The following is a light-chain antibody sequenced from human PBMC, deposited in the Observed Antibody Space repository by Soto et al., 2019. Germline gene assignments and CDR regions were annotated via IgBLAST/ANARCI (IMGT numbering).Light chain of an antibody. J-gene: IGKJ1*01. CDR3: QQGYSRPRT. Sequence: DIQMTQSPSPLSQYVADRVTITCRASQSIRSSLHWSLQKPWKAPKPLIYTTSNLESGVPSRFSGSGSGTDFTLPISRLQPEDFATYFCQQGYSRPRTFGQGTKVDIK. CDR1: QSIRSS. CDR2: TTS. V-gene: IGKV1-39*01.